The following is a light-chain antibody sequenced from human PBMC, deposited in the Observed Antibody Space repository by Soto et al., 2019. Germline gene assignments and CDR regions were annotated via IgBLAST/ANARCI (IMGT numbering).Light chain of an antibody. J-gene: IGLJ1*01. CDR3: SSFTSSTTYV. CDR1: SSDVGNYNY. CDR2: NVN. V-gene: IGLV2-14*01. Sequence: QSVLTQSASVSGSPGQSITTSCTGTSSDVGNYNYVSWYQQHPGEVPKLIIFNVNNRPSGVSNRFSGSKSGNTASLTISGPQAEDEADYYCSSFTSSTTYVFGTGTKVTVL.